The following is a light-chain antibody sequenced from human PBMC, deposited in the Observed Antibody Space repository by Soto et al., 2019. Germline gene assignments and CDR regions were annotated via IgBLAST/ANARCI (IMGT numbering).Light chain of an antibody. CDR3: TSYTSDIRSYV. Sequence: QSVLTQPASVSGSPGQSITISCTGSSSDVANYDYVSWYQHHPGKAPKLMIYEVSNRPSGVSNRFSGSKSGNTASLTISGLQAEDEADYYCTSYTSDIRSYVFGTGTKVTVL. J-gene: IGLJ1*01. CDR2: EVS. CDR1: SSDVANYDY. V-gene: IGLV2-14*01.